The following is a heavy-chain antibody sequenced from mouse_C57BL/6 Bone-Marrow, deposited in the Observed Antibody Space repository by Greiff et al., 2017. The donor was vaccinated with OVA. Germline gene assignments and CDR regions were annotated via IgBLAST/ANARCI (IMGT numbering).Heavy chain of an antibody. Sequence: VQLQQSGAELVRPGASVKLSCTASGFNIQDDYMHWVTQRPEQGLEWIGWIAPGTGATVYASDFPGTAPLTADTSSHTAYLQLSSLTSEDTAVDYCTTTDCDYAMDYWGQGTSVTVSS. CDR3: TTTDCDYAMDY. V-gene: IGHV14-4*01. D-gene: IGHD2-13*01. J-gene: IGHJ4*01. CDR1: GFNIQDDY. CDR2: IAPGTGAT.